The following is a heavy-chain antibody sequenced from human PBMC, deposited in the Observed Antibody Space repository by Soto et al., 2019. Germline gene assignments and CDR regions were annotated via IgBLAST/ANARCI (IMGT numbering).Heavy chain of an antibody. D-gene: IGHD3-10*01. V-gene: IGHV4-39*01. CDR1: GGSMSTSYY. J-gene: IGHJ4*02. CDR3: ATLWFGEADY. CDR2: IYYSGST. Sequence: QLQLQESGPGLLKPSETLSLTCTVSGGSMSTSYYWGWIRQPPGKGLEWIGSIYYSGSTYYNPSLKSRVTISVDTSKIQFSRKLTSVTAADTSVYYCATLWFGEADYWGQGTLVTVSS.